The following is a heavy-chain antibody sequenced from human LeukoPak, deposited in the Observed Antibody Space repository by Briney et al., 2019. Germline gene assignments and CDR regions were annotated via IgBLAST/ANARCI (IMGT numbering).Heavy chain of an antibody. CDR3: ARTTYGDYQKADY. V-gene: IGHV1-69*01. D-gene: IGHD4-17*01. Sequence: ASVKVSCKASGGTFSSYAISWVRQAPGQGLEWMGGIIPIFGTANYAQKFQGRVTITADESTSTAYMELSSLRSEDTAVYYCARTTYGDYQKADYWGQGTLVTVSS. CDR1: GGTFSSYA. J-gene: IGHJ4*02. CDR2: IIPIFGTA.